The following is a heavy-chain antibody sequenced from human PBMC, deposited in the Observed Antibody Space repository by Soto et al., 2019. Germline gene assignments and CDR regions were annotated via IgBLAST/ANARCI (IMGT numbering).Heavy chain of an antibody. D-gene: IGHD2-15*01. V-gene: IGHV4-59*08. Sequence: SETLSLTCTVSGGSISSYYWSWIRQPPGKGLEWIGYIYYSGSTNYNPSLKSRVTISVDTSKNQFSLKLSSVTAADTAVYYCARRQSSGAPFDYWGQGTLVTVSS. CDR3: ARRQSSGAPFDY. J-gene: IGHJ4*02. CDR1: GGSISSYY. CDR2: IYYSGST.